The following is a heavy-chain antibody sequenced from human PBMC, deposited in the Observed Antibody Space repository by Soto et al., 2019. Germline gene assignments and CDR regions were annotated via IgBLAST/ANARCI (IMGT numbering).Heavy chain of an antibody. D-gene: IGHD2-15*01. CDR2: IYYSGST. J-gene: IGHJ3*02. Sequence: PSETLSLTCTVSGGSISSYYWSWIRQPPGKGLEWIGYIYYSGSTNYNPSLKSRVTISVDTSKNQFSLKLSSVTAADTAVYYCARAGYCSGGSCYSPDAFDIWGQGTMVT. CDR1: GGSISSYY. CDR3: ARAGYCSGGSCYSPDAFDI. V-gene: IGHV4-59*01.